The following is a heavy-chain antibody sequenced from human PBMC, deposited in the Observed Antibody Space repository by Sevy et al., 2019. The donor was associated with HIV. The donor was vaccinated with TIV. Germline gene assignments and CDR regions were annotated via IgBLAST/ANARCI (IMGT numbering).Heavy chain of an antibody. V-gene: IGHV3-49*04. D-gene: IGHD1-1*01. CDR3: RRWKGAQSIFDY. Sequence: GGSLRLSCTASGFIFGDYAMSWVRQAPGKGLEWVCFLKHRAYCGTLDHAASVKGRFTISRDDSKSVAHLQMNDLKTDDTAIYYCRRWKGAQSIFDYWGQGALVTVSS. CDR1: GFIFGDYA. J-gene: IGHJ4*02. CDR2: LKHRAYCGTL.